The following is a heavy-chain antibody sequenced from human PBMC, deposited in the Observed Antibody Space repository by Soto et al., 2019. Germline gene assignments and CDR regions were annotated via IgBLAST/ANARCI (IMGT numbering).Heavy chain of an antibody. CDR3: ASLGVNPRYYYYYGMDV. CDR1: GGTFSSYA. V-gene: IGHV1-69*12. CDR2: IIPIFGTA. Sequence: QVQLVQSGAEVKKPGSSVKVSCKASGGTFSSYAISWVRQAPGQGLEWMGGIIPIFGTANYAQKFQGRVTITADESXSXXYMELSSLRSEDTAVYYCASLGVNPRYYYYYGMDVWGQGTTVTVSS. J-gene: IGHJ6*02.